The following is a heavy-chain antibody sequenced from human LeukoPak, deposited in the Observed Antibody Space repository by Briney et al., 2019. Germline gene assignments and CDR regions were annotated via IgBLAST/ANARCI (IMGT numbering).Heavy chain of an antibody. J-gene: IGHJ6*03. Sequence: ASVKVSCKVSGYTFTDYYMHWVQQAPGKGLEWMGLVDPEDGETIYAEKFQGRVTITADTSTDTAYMELSSLRSEGTAVYYCATAATVTTVDYYYYMDVWGKGTTVTVSS. CDR3: ATAATVTTVDYYYYMDV. V-gene: IGHV1-69-2*01. D-gene: IGHD4-17*01. CDR2: VDPEDGET. CDR1: GYTFTDYY.